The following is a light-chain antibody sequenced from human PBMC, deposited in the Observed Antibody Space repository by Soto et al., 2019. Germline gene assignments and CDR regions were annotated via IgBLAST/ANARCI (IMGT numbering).Light chain of an antibody. Sequence: EIVMTQSPVTLSVSPGESATLSCSASQRVSSNLAWYQQKPGQAPSLLIYGVSTSATGIPARFSGNGSGTEFTLTISSLQSEDFAVDYCQQYNNWPQTFGQGTKVEIK. CDR2: GVS. CDR1: QRVSSN. J-gene: IGKJ1*01. V-gene: IGKV3-15*01. CDR3: QQYNNWPQT.